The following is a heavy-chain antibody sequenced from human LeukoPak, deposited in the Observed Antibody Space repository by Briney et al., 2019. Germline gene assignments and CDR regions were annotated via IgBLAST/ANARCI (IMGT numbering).Heavy chain of an antibody. CDR3: ARIDYGAKLFDY. J-gene: IGHJ4*02. D-gene: IGHD4-17*01. Sequence: SQTLSLTCTVSGGSISSGGYYWSWIRQHPAKGLGWIGYIYYSGSTYYNPSLKSRVTISVDTSKNQFSLKLSSVTAADTAVYYCARIDYGAKLFDYWGQGTLVTVSS. V-gene: IGHV4-31*03. CDR1: GGSISSGGYY. CDR2: IYYSGST.